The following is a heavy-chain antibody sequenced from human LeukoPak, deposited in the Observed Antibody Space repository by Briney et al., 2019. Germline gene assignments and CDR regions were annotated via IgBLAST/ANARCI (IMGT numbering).Heavy chain of an antibody. CDR1: GGSISTSSYY. V-gene: IGHV4-39*07. J-gene: IGHJ4*02. D-gene: IGHD1-26*01. CDR3: ARTFGTYQYYFDY. CDR2: IYYSGST. Sequence: SETLSLTCTVSGGSISTSSYYWGWIRQPPGKGLEWIGSIYYSGSTYYNPSLKSRVTMSVDTSKNQFSLKLTSVSADTAVYYCARTFGTYQYYFDYWGQGSLVAVSS.